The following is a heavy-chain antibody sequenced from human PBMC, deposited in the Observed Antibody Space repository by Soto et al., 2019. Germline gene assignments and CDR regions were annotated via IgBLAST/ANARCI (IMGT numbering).Heavy chain of an antibody. CDR2: INHRGST. Sequence: QVQLQQWGAGLLKPSETLSLTCAVYGGSFSGYYWSWIRQPPGKGLEWIGEINHRGSTNYNPSLKRRVTISVDTSKNQFSLKLNSVTAADTAVYYCARGSRVKIPAARGRDYYYHGLDVWGQGTAVTVSS. CDR3: ARGSRVKIPAARGRDYYYHGLDV. J-gene: IGHJ6*02. D-gene: IGHD3-16*01. CDR1: GGSFSGYY. V-gene: IGHV4-34*01.